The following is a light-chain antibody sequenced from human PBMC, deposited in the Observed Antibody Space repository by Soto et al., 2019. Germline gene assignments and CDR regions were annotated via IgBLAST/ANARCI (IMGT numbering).Light chain of an antibody. J-gene: IGKJ4*01. Sequence: DIQMTQSPSSLSASVGDRVTISCRASQSIGRYLNWYQQKPGRAPNLLIYTTSTLQSGVPSTFSGSGSGTDFTLTISSLQPEDFATYYCQQSYSSTPTFGGGTKVEIK. V-gene: IGKV1-39*01. CDR2: TTS. CDR3: QQSYSSTPT. CDR1: QSIGRY.